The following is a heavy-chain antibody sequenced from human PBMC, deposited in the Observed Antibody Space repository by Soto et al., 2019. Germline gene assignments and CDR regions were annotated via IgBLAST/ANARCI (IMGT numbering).Heavy chain of an antibody. J-gene: IGHJ4*02. Sequence: ASVKVSCKASGYTFTSYDITWVRQATGQGLDCVGWMNPNSGNTGYAQKFQGRVTMTRNTSISTAYMELSSLRSEDTAVYYCARGGYCGSSNCLAYWALGTLVTDSS. CDR1: GYTFTSYD. D-gene: IGHD3-22*01. V-gene: IGHV1-8*01. CDR2: MNPNSGNT. CDR3: ARGGYCGSSNCLAY.